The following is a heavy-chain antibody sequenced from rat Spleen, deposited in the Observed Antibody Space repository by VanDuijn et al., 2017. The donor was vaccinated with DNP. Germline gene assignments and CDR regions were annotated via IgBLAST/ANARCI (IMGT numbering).Heavy chain of an antibody. V-gene: IGHV5-27*01. J-gene: IGHJ1*01. CDR2: ISTSGGST. CDR3: TTAIRGTDWYFDF. D-gene: IGHD4-3*01. Sequence: EVQLVESGGGLVQPGRSLKLSCAASGFTFSNYGMAWVRQAPKKGLEWVATISTSGGSTYYRDSVKGRFTISRDNAKSTLYLQMDSLRSEDTATYYCTTAIRGTDWYFDFWGPGTMVTVSS. CDR1: GFTFSNYG.